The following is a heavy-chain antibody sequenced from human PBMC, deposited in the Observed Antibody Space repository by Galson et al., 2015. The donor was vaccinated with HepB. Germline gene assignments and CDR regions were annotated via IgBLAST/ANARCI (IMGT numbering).Heavy chain of an antibody. J-gene: IGHJ4*02. CDR1: GYTFTSYA. Sequence: SVKVSCKASGYTFTSYAMHWVRQAPGQRLEWMGWINAGNGNTKYSQKFQGRVTITRDTSASTAYMELSSLRSEDTAVYYCTKDHQKYQLLYYFDYWGQGTLVTVSS. CDR3: TKDHQKYQLLYYFDY. CDR2: INAGNGNT. V-gene: IGHV1-3*01. D-gene: IGHD2-2*01.